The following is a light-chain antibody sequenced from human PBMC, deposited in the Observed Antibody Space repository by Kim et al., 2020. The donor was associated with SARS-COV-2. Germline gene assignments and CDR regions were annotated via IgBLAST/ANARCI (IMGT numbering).Light chain of an antibody. V-gene: IGLV3-1*01. CDR2: QDT. CDR1: KLEDKY. CDR3: QAWDSSTWV. J-gene: IGLJ3*02. Sequence: VSPGQTAGITCSADKLEDKYVWWYQQRPGQSPVLVISQDTKRPSGIPERFSGSNSGNTATLTISGTQAMDEADYYCQAWDSSTWVFGGGTQLTVL.